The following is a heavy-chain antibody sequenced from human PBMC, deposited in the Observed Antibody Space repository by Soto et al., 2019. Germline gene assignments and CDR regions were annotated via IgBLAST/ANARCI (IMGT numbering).Heavy chain of an antibody. CDR3: ASPGWFDP. CDR1: GFTFSSYS. CDR2: IGTSSTYI. Sequence: EVQLVESGGGLVKPGGSLRLSCAASGFTFSSYSMNWVRQAPGKGLEWVSSIGTSSTYIYYADSVKGRFTISRDNAKNSLYLQMISLRADDTAVYYCASPGWFDPWGQGTLVTVSS. J-gene: IGHJ5*02. V-gene: IGHV3-21*01.